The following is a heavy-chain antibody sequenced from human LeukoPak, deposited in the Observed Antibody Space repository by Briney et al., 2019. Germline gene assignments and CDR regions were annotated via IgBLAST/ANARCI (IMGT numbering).Heavy chain of an antibody. Sequence: PGGSLRLSCAASGFTFSTYSMNWVRQAPGKGLEWVSYISGSGSTFYNADSVKGRFTISRDNTKNSLYLQMNSLRAEDTAVYYCARDLGARTSTQNWGQGTLVTVSS. CDR1: GFTFSTYS. J-gene: IGHJ4*02. V-gene: IGHV3-48*04. CDR3: ARDLGARTSTQN. D-gene: IGHD3-16*01. CDR2: ISGSGSTF.